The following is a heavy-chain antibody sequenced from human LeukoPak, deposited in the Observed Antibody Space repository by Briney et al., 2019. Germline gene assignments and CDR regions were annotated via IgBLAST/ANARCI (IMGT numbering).Heavy chain of an antibody. CDR3: ARGVQDYYDSSGYDDAFDI. CDR1: GYTFTIHH. CDR2: INTNSGGT. D-gene: IGHD3-22*01. Sequence: EASVKVSCKASGYTFTIHHIQWVRQAPGQGLEWMGWINTNSGGTTYSQKFQGRITMTRDPSITTAYMEVSSLRSEDTAVYYCARGVQDYYDSSGYDDAFDIWGQGTMVTVSS. J-gene: IGHJ3*02. V-gene: IGHV1-2*02.